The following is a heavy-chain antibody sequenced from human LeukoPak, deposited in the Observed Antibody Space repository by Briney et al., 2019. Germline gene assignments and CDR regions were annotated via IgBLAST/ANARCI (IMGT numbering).Heavy chain of an antibody. Sequence: PGGSLRLSCAASGFTFSSYSMNWVRQAPGKGLEWVSSISSSSSSYIYYADSVKGRFTISRDNAKNSLYLQMNSLRAEDTAVYYCARDRVSTNNWFDPWGQGTLVTVSS. CDR2: ISSSSSSYI. V-gene: IGHV3-21*01. J-gene: IGHJ5*02. CDR3: ARDRVSTNNWFDP. CDR1: GFTFSSYS.